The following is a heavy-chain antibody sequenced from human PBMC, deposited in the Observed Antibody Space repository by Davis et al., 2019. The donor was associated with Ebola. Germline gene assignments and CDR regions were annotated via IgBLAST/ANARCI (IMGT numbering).Heavy chain of an antibody. CDR3: AREGAYDFWSGYSHGWFDP. V-gene: IGHV4-34*01. D-gene: IGHD3-3*01. CDR2: INHSGST. Sequence: SQTLSLTCAVYGGSFSGYYWSWIRQPPGKGLEWIGEINHSGSTNYNPSLKSRVTISVDTSKNQFSLKLSSVTAADTAVYYCAREGAYDFWSGYSHGWFDPWGQGTLVTVSS. CDR1: GGSFSGYY. J-gene: IGHJ5*02.